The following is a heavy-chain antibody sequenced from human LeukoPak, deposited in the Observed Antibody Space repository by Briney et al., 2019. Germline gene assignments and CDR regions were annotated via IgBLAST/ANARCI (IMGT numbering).Heavy chain of an antibody. CDR1: GFTFSSYA. J-gene: IGHJ6*02. D-gene: IGHD3-9*01. V-gene: IGHV3-30*04. Sequence: GRSRRLSCAASGFTFSSYAMHWVRQAPGKGLEWVAVISYDGSNKYYADSVKGRFTISRDNSKNTLHLQMNSLRAEDTAVYYCARDQEYDILTGYPGPYYYYYGMDVWGQGTTVTVSS. CDR2: ISYDGSNK. CDR3: ARDQEYDILTGYPGPYYYYYGMDV.